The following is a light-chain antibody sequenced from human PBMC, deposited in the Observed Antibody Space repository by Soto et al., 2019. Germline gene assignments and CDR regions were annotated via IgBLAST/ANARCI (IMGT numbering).Light chain of an antibody. CDR1: SNDIGGYKY. J-gene: IGLJ3*02. CDR2: EVT. CDR3: SSYAGKNIVWV. V-gene: IGLV2-8*01. Sequence: QSALTQPPSASGSPGQSVTISCTGTSNDIGGYKYVSWYQQHPGKAPKLMIYEVTKRPSGVPDRFSGSKSGNTASLTVSGLQAEDEAHYYCSSYAGKNIVWVFGGGTKLTVL.